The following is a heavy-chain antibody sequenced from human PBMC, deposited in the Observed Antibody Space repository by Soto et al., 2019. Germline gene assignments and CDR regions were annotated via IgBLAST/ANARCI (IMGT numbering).Heavy chain of an antibody. Sequence: QMQLVQSGPEVKKPGTSVKVSCKASGFTFTSSAMQWVRQARGQRLEWIGWIVVGSGNTNYAQKFQERVTITRDMSTSTAYMELSSLRSEVTAVYYCAAVSLYSEMATITGYFDLWGHGTLVTVSS. D-gene: IGHD5-12*01. V-gene: IGHV1-58*02. CDR1: GFTFTSSA. CDR3: AAVSLYSEMATITGYFDL. J-gene: IGHJ2*01. CDR2: IVVGSGNT.